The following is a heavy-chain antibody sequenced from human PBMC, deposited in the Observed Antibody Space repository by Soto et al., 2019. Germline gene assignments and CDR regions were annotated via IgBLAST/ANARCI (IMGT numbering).Heavy chain of an antibody. D-gene: IGHD3-10*01. CDR3: ACLGRYYGSGSLYYYYGMDV. Sequence: PSETLCLTCTVSGGSVSSGSYYWSWIRQPPGKGLEWIGYIYYSGSTNYNPSLKSRVTISVDTSKNQFSLKLSSVTAADTAVYYCACLGRYYGSGSLYYYYGMDVWGQGTTVTVSS. J-gene: IGHJ6*02. V-gene: IGHV4-61*01. CDR1: GGSVSSGSYY. CDR2: IYYSGST.